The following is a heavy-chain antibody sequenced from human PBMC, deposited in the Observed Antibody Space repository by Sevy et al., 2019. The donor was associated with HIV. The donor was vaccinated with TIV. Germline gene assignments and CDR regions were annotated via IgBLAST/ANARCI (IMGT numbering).Heavy chain of an antibody. CDR3: AIHRCSSTSCSLYYNYYTMDV. J-gene: IGHJ6*02. V-gene: IGHV4-39*01. CDR2: IYYSGST. Sequence: SETLSLTCTVSGGSIRSHTYYWGWIRQPPGKGLEWIGSIYYSGSTYYNPSLKSRVTISEDTSNNLLSLMVSTVTAADTAVYYCAIHRCSSTSCSLYYNYYTMDVWGQGTTVTVSS. CDR1: GGSIRSHTYY. D-gene: IGHD2-2*01.